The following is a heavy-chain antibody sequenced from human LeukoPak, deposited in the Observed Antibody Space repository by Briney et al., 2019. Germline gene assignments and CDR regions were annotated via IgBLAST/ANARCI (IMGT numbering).Heavy chain of an antibody. D-gene: IGHD3-3*01. CDR3: ASVSTSVGVVRPRGA. CDR1: GYTFTSYD. V-gene: IGHV1-8*01. J-gene: IGHJ6*04. CDR2: MNPNSGNR. Sequence: SVKVSCKASGYTFTSYDINWVRHATGQGLEWMGWMNPNSGNRGYTQKFPGRVNMTGNTTISQAYMELSRLRSGETAVYYCASVSTSVGVVRPRGAWGKGTTVTVSS.